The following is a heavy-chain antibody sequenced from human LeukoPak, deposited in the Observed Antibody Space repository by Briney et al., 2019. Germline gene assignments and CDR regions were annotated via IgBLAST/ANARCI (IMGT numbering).Heavy chain of an antibody. D-gene: IGHD5-18*01. V-gene: IGHV3-53*04. CDR2: IYSDGYT. J-gene: IGHJ4*02. CDR1: GFIVSRNY. Sequence: PGGSLRLSCAASGFIVSRNYMSWVRQTPGKGLEWVSIIYSDGYTYYADSVKGRFTISRHNSTNTLYLQMNSLRAEDTAVYYCAKSGHGYGYVFDYWGQGTLVTVSS. CDR3: AKSGHGYGYVFDY.